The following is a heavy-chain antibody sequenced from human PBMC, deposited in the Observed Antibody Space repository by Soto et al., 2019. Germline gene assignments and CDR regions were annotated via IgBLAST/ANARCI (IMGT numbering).Heavy chain of an antibody. J-gene: IGHJ4*02. D-gene: IGHD4-4*01. CDR1: GYVFNTYG. CDR2: ITAYSADT. CDR3: ARDGSLAGNYEY. V-gene: IGHV1-18*01. Sequence: QVQLVQSGAEVKRPGASVKVSCRASGYVFNTYGLSWVRQAPGQGLEWMGWITAYSADTNYAQKFKGRITMTIDTSTNPAYMELRSLKSDDTALYFCARDGSLAGNYEYWGQGTLVTVSS.